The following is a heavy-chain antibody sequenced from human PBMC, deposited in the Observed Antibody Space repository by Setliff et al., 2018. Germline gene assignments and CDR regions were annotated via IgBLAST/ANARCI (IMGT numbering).Heavy chain of an antibody. CDR2: IQNTGNT. D-gene: IGHD1-1*01. V-gene: IGHV4-61*02. Sequence: PSETLSLTCTVSGGSVGGGSYYWSWIRQPAGKGLEWIGLIQNTGNTNYNPSLQSRVTISMDTSKNQFSLKMTSVTAADTAMYYCAGESAGDESVRHLYYTDVWGRGTTVTVSS. CDR3: AGESAGDESVRHLYYTDV. CDR1: GGSVGGGSYY. J-gene: IGHJ6*03.